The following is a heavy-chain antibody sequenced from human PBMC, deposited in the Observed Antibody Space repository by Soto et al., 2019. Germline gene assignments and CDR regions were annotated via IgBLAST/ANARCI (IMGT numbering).Heavy chain of an antibody. V-gene: IGHV1-69*01. CDR1: GGTFSSYA. D-gene: IGHD2-15*01. Sequence: QVQLVQFGAEVKKPGSSVKVSCKASGGTFSSYAISWVRQAPGQGLEWMGGIIPIFGTANYAQKFQGRVTITADESTSTAYMELSSLRSEDTAVYYCARGQSGCSGGSCYSLYGMDVWGQGTTVTVSS. J-gene: IGHJ6*02. CDR2: IIPIFGTA. CDR3: ARGQSGCSGGSCYSLYGMDV.